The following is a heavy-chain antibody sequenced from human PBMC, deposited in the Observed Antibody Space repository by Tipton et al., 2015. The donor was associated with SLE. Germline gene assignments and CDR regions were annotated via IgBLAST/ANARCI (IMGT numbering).Heavy chain of an antibody. Sequence: VQLVQSGAEVKKPGESLKISCKGSGYSFTDYWIGWVRQMPGKGLEWMGIIYPGDSETRYSPSFQGQVSISADKSISTAYLQWSSLKASDTAMYFCATLIAAAGHPSDYWGQGTLVTVSS. V-gene: IGHV5-51*03. CDR3: ATLIAAAGHPSDY. CDR2: IYPGDSET. CDR1: GYSFTDYW. J-gene: IGHJ4*02. D-gene: IGHD6-13*01.